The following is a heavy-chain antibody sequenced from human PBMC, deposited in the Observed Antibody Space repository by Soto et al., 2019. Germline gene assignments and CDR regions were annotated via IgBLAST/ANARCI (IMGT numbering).Heavy chain of an antibody. D-gene: IGHD6-6*01. J-gene: IGHJ5*02. CDR2: IYYSGST. Sequence: SETLSLTCTVSGGSISSYYWSWIRQPPGKGLEWIGYIYYSGSTNYNPSLKSRVTISVDTSKNQFSLKLSSVTAADTAVYYCARARGGIAARLGWFDPWGQGTLVTVSS. CDR1: GGSISSYY. CDR3: ARARGGIAARLGWFDP. V-gene: IGHV4-59*08.